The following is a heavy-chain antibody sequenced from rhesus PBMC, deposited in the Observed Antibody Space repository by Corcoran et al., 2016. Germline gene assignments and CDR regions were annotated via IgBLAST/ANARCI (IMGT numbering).Heavy chain of an antibody. CDR2: ISGSGGST. J-gene: IGHJ4*01. CDR3: ARDSGNYGVQCDY. Sequence: QLQLQESGPGLVKPSETLSLTCAVSGGSISSNFWSWIRQPPGKGLEWIGRISGSGGSTPYNPALKSRVTISTDTSKNQFSLKLSSVTAADTAVYYCARDSGNYGVQCDYWGQGVLFTVSS. V-gene: IGHV4-173*01. CDR1: GGSISSNF. D-gene: IGHD1-44*01.